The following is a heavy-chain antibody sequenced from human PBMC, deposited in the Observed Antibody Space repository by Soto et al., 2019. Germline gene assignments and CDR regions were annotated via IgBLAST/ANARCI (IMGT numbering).Heavy chain of an antibody. D-gene: IGHD3-22*01. CDR2: ISSSGSTI. CDR1: GFTFSSYE. Sequence: EVQLVESGGGLVQPGGSLRLSCAASGFTFSSYEMNWVRQAPGKGLEWVSYISSSGSTIYYADSVKGRFTISRDNAKNSLYLQMNSLRAEDTAVYDCARVKSLHYYDSSGYYGYAFDIWGQGTMVTGSS. V-gene: IGHV3-48*03. CDR3: ARVKSLHYYDSSGYYGYAFDI. J-gene: IGHJ3*02.